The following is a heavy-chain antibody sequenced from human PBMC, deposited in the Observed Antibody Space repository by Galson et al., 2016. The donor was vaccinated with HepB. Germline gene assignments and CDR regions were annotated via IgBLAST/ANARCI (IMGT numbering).Heavy chain of an antibody. J-gene: IGHJ5*02. V-gene: IGHV4-4*02. CDR2: IYHSGTT. CDR1: GGSISSSNW. D-gene: IGHD1-26*01. CDR3: ARNSGGSYLGWFDP. Sequence: SETLCLTCAVSGGSISSSNWWTWVRQPPGKGLEWIGEIYHSGTTHYNPSLESRVTISVDKSKNQFSLKLNSVTAADPAVYYCARNSGGSYLGWFDPWGQGTLVTVSS.